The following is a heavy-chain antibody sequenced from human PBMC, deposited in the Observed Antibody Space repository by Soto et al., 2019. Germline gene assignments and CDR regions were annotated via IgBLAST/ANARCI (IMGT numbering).Heavy chain of an antibody. J-gene: IGHJ5*02. CDR1: GFTFSSYA. CDR2: ISGSGGST. V-gene: IGHV3-23*01. CDR3: AKTKVAVAGTGWFDP. Sequence: GGSLRLSCAASGFTFSSYAMSWVRQAPGKGLEWVSAISGSGGSTYYADSVKGRFTISRDNSKNTLYLQMNSLRAEDTAVYYRAKTKVAVAGTGWFDPWGQGTLVTVSS. D-gene: IGHD6-19*01.